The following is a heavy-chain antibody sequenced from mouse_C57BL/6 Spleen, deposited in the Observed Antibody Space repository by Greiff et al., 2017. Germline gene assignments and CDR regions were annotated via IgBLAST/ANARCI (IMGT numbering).Heavy chain of an antibody. V-gene: IGHV1-82*01. CDR3: AREGNDYDRMDY. J-gene: IGHJ4*01. Sequence: QVQLQQSGPELVKPGASVKISCKASGYAFSSSWMNWVKQRPGKGLEWIGRIYPGDGDTNYNGKFKGKATLTADKSSSTAYMQLSSLTSEDSAVYFCAREGNDYDRMDYWGQGTSVTVAS. CDR1: GYAFSSSW. CDR2: IYPGDGDT. D-gene: IGHD2-4*01.